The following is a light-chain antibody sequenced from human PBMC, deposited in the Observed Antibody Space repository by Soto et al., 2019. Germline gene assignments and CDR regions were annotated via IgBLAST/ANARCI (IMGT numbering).Light chain of an antibody. CDR1: QSINNR. V-gene: IGKV1-5*03. CDR3: QQYNTYSWT. J-gene: IGKJ1*01. Sequence: DIQMTQFPSTLSASVGDRVTITCRASQSINNRLAWFQQKSGEAPNLLIHKASSLESGVPSRFSGSGSGTEFTLTISSLQPDDFATYYCQQYNTYSWTFGQGTKVEIK. CDR2: KAS.